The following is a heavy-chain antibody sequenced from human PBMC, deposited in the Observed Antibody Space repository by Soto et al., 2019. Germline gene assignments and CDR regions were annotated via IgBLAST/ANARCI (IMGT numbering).Heavy chain of an antibody. CDR2: ISYDGSKK. J-gene: IGHJ4*02. Sequence: QVQLVESGGGVVQPGRSLRLSCADSGFTFSSFGMHWVRQVPGKGLEWVALISYDGSKKYYADSVKGRFTISRDKSKNTLYLQMNSLRVEDTAVYYCAKDRGWSSADLDYWGQGTLVTVSS. D-gene: IGHD6-19*01. CDR1: GFTFSSFG. CDR3: AKDRGWSSADLDY. V-gene: IGHV3-30*18.